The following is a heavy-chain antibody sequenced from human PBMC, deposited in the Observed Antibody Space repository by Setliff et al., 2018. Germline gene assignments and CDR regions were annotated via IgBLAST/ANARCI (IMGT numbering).Heavy chain of an antibody. D-gene: IGHD5-12*01. V-gene: IGHV1-18*01. CDR3: ARREMATIVDYYYYGMDV. J-gene: IGHJ6*02. CDR2: ISAYNGNT. CDR1: GYTFTSYG. Sequence: ASVKVSCKASGYTFTSYGISWVRQAPGQGLEWMGWISAYNGNTNYAQKLQGRVTMTTDTSTSTAYMELRSLRSEDTAVYYCARREMATIVDYYYYGMDVWGQGTTVTVSS.